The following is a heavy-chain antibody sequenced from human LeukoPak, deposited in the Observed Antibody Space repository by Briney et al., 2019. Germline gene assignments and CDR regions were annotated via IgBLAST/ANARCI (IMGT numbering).Heavy chain of an antibody. CDR1: GGSISSYY. V-gene: IGHV4-59*01. D-gene: IGHD4-23*01. Sequence: PSETLSLTCTVSGGSISSYYWSWIRQPPGKGLEWIGYIYYSGSTNYNPSLKCRVTISVDTSKNQSSLKLSSVTAADTAVYYCAREVYGGNSRYFDYWGQGSLVTVSS. CDR2: IYYSGST. J-gene: IGHJ4*02. CDR3: AREVYGGNSRYFDY.